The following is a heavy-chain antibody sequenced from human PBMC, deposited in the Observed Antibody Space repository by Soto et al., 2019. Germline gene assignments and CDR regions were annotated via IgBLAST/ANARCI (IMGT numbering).Heavy chain of an antibody. D-gene: IGHD3-22*01. CDR2: VSGSGGTT. Sequence: EVQLLESGGGLVQPGGSVRLSCAASGFTFSSYAMRWVRQAPGKGLEWVSAVSGSGGTTYYADSVKGRFTISRDNSKNAVYLQMNSLRVEDTALYYCAKWYYYDSRPRKYCDYWGQGTLVIVSS. CDR3: AKWYYYDSRPRKYCDY. J-gene: IGHJ4*02. CDR1: GFTFSSYA. V-gene: IGHV3-23*01.